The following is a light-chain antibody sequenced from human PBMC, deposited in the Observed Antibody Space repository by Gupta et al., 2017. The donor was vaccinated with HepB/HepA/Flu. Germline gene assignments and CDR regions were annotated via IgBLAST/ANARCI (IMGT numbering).Light chain of an antibody. Sequence: QSALTQPASVSGSPGQSITISCTGTSSDIGTHNYVSWYQQNPGKAPKLIIHDVSDRPSGVSNRFSGSKSGNTASLIISGLQAEDEADYYCCSSSSSSTLYVFGTGTEVTVL. V-gene: IGLV2-14*01. CDR1: SSDIGTHNY. J-gene: IGLJ1*01. CDR2: DVS. CDR3: CSSSSSSTLYV.